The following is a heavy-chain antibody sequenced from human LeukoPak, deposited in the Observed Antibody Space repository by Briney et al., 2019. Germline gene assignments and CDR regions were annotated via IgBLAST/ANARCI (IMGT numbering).Heavy chain of an antibody. J-gene: IGHJ4*02. V-gene: IGHV4-39*07. CDR2: IYHSGST. CDR3: ARNGPYSSSSHFDY. CDR1: GGSISTSSYY. Sequence: SETLSLTCTVSGGSISTSSYYWGWVRQPPGKGLEWIGSIYHSGSTYYNPSLKSRVTISVDTSKNQLSLKLSSVTAADTAVYFCARNGPYSSSSHFDYWGQGTLVSVSS. D-gene: IGHD6-6*01.